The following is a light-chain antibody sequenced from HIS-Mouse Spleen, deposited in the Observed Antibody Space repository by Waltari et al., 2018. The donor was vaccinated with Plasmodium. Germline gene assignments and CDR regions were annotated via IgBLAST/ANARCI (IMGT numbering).Light chain of an antibody. J-gene: IGKJ3*01. V-gene: IGKV3-15*01. CDR2: GAS. Sequence: EIMMTPSPATLSGSPGEKATLSGRASQSVSSNLAWNQQKPGQAPRLLLYGASTRATGIPARLSGSGSGTEFTLTISSLQSEDFAVYYCQQYNNWSFTFGPGTKVDIK. CDR3: QQYNNWSFT. CDR1: QSVSSN.